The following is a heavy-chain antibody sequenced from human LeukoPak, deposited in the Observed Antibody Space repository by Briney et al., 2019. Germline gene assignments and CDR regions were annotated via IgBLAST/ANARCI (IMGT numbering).Heavy chain of an antibody. D-gene: IGHD3-22*01. CDR2: ISGSGGST. Sequence: GGSLRLSCAASGFTFSSYSMNWVRQAPGKGLEWVSGISGSGGSTYYADSLKGRFSISRDNSKNTLFLQMNSLRAEDTAVYYCAKDAVGSSGYHYFDYWGQGTLVTVSS. CDR3: AKDAVGSSGYHYFDY. J-gene: IGHJ4*02. CDR1: GFTFSSYS. V-gene: IGHV3-23*01.